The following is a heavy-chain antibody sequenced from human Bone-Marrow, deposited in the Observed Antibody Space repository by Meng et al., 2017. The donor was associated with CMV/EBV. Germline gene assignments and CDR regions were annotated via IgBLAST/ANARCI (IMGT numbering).Heavy chain of an antibody. CDR1: GFTFSSYA. CDR2: ITDSGDWT. Sequence: GESLMISCAASGFTFSSYAMSWVRQAPGKGLELVSSITDSGDWTHHADSVKGRFTASRDNSKNTLYLQMSGLRVEDTAVYYCATLENTGQEVHFDYWGQGTLVTVSS. V-gene: IGHV3-23*01. CDR3: ATLENTGQEVHFDY. D-gene: IGHD5-24*01. J-gene: IGHJ4*02.